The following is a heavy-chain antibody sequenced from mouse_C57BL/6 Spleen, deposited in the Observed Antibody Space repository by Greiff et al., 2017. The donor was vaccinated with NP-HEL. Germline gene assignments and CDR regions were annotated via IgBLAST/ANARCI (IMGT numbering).Heavy chain of an antibody. CDR3: ARYRYWYFDV. Sequence: QVQLQQPGAELVKPGASVKLSCKASGYTFTSYWMQWVKQRPGQGLEWIGEIDPSDSYTNYNQKFKGKATLTVDTSSSTAYMQLSSLTSEDSAVYYCARYRYWYFDVWGTGTTVTVSS. V-gene: IGHV1-50*01. CDR1: GYTFTSYW. J-gene: IGHJ1*03. CDR2: IDPSDSYT.